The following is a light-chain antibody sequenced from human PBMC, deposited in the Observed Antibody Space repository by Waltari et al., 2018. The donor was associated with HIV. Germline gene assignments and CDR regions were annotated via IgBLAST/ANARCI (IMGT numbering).Light chain of an antibody. CDR1: RVHSRHI. J-gene: IGLJ3*02. CDR2: LEGGGGY. Sequence: QPVLTQSSSASASLGSSVKLPCTLTRVHSRHITAWHQQQPGKAPRYLMKLEGGGGYNKGSGVPDRFSGSSSGADRYLTISNLQFEDEADYYCETWDSSTWVFGGGTKVTVL. CDR3: ETWDSSTWV. V-gene: IGLV4-60*02.